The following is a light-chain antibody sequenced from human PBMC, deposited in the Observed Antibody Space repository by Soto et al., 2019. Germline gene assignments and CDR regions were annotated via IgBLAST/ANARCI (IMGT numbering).Light chain of an antibody. Sequence: QSVLTHHASVSGSLGQSINIACTGTSIDIGTYNLVSWYQQLPDKAHKLIIHEVNKRPSGVSTRFSGSKSGNTASLTISGLQAEDDADYHCYSSAGSSTYVFGT. CDR2: EVN. V-gene: IGLV2-23*02. CDR3: YSSAGSSTYV. CDR1: SIDIGTYNL. J-gene: IGLJ1*01.